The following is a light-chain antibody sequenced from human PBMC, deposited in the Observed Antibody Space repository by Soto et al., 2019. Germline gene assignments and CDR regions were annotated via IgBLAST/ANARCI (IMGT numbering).Light chain of an antibody. J-gene: IGLJ1*01. V-gene: IGLV2-14*03. CDR1: SSDVGGYNY. CDR2: DVS. CDR3: SSYRTSNTRQIV. Sequence: QSALTQPASVSGSPGQSITISCTGTSSDVGGYNYVSWYQHHPGKAPKLMIYDVSNRPSGVSNRFSGSKSGNTASLSISGLQPEDEADYSCSSYRTSNTRQIVCGTGTKLTVL.